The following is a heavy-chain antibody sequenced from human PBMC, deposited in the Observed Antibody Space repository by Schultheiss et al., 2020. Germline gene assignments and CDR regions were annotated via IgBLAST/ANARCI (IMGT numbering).Heavy chain of an antibody. Sequence: ASVKVSCKASGYTFTGYYMHWVRQAPGQGLEWMGRINPNSGGTNYAQKFQGRVTMTRDTSISTAYMELSRLRSDDTAVYYCARVTMPVDYFDYWGQGTLVTVSS. CDR1: GYTFTGYY. CDR3: ARVTMPVDYFDY. CDR2: INPNSGGT. J-gene: IGHJ4*02. D-gene: IGHD3-10*01. V-gene: IGHV1-2*06.